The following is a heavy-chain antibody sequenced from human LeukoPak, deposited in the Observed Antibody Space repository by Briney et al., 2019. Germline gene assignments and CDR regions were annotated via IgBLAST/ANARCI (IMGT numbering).Heavy chain of an antibody. J-gene: IGHJ5*02. CDR2: IYHSGST. V-gene: IGHV4-30-2*01. CDR3: ARAKGYSSSWYWQRPNWFDP. Sequence: SETLSLTCAVSGGSISSGGYSWSWIRQPPGKGLEWIGYIYHSGSTYYNPSLKSRVTISVDRSKNQFSLKLSSVTAADTAVYYCARAKGYSSSWYWQRPNWFDPWGQGTLVTVSS. CDR1: GGSISSGGYS. D-gene: IGHD6-13*01.